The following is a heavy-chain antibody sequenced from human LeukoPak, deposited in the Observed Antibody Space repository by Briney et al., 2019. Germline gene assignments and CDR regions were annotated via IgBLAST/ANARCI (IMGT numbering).Heavy chain of an antibody. CDR1: GGSISSYY. CDR3: ARDENSTPLREEGYFDL. V-gene: IGHV4-59*01. CDR2: IYYSGST. D-gene: IGHD6-6*01. Sequence: SKTLSLTCTVSGGSISSYYWSWIRQPPGKGLEWIGYIYYSGSTNYNPSLKSRVTISVDTSKNQFSLKLSSVTAADTAVYYCARDENSTPLREEGYFDLWGRGTLVTVSS. J-gene: IGHJ2*01.